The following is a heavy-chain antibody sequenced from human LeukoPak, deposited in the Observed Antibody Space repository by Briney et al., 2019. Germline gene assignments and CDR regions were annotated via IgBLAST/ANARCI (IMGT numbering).Heavy chain of an antibody. V-gene: IGHV4-59*08. Sequence: SETLSLTCTVSGGSISSYYWAWLRQPPGKGLEWIGYLYYSGYSNYNPSFKSRVSMSVDTSKNQFSLKLTSVTAADTAVYYCARHSIASDGARLFDYWGRGTLVTVSS. CDR3: ARHSIASDGARLFDY. J-gene: IGHJ4*02. D-gene: IGHD2-21*01. CDR1: GGSISSYY. CDR2: LYYSGYS.